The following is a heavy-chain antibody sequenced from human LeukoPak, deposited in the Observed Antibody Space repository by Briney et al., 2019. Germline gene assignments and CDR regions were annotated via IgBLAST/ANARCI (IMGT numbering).Heavy chain of an antibody. CDR1: GGTFSSYA. J-gene: IGHJ5*02. CDR2: IIPILGIA. D-gene: IGHD1-26*01. CDR3: ARERAVGATTSWFDP. Sequence: ASVKVSCKASGGTFSSYAISWVRQAPGQGLEWMGRIIPILGIANYAQKFQGRVTITADKSTSTAYMELSSLRSEDTAVYYCARERAVGATTSWFDPWGQGTLVTVSS. V-gene: IGHV1-69*04.